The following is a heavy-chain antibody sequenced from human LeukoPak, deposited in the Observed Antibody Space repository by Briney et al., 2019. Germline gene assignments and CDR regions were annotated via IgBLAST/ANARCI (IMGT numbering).Heavy chain of an antibody. V-gene: IGHV3-21*01. CDR1: GFTFSSYS. D-gene: IGHD6-13*01. CDR2: ISSSSSYI. Sequence: GGSLRLSCAASGFTFSSYSMNWVRQAPGKGLEWVSSISSSSSYIYYADSVKGRFTISRDNAKNSLYLQMNSLRAEDTAVYYCARFGAAAGIDYWGQGTLVTVSP. J-gene: IGHJ4*02. CDR3: ARFGAAAGIDY.